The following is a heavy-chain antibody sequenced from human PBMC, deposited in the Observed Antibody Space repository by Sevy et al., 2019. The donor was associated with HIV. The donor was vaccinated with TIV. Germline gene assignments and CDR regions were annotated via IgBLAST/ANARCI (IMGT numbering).Heavy chain of an antibody. CDR3: ARDLEFYDHGDYGPAFMPDF. J-gene: IGHJ4*01. V-gene: IGHV3-33*01. CDR2: IWFDGSNT. Sequence: GGSLRLSCAASEFTFSSFGMHWVRQAPGKGLEWLAVIWFDGSNTYYADSVRGRFTISRDIAKNTLHLQMNSLRAEDTAEYYCARDLEFYDHGDYGPAFMPDFWGHGTLVTVSS. CDR1: EFTFSSFG. D-gene: IGHD4-17*01.